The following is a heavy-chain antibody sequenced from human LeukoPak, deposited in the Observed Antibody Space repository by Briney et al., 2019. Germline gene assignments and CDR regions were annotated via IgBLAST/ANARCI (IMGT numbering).Heavy chain of an antibody. CDR2: VSTGGSTT. CDR1: GFKLSHYA. J-gene: IGHJ4*02. D-gene: IGHD2-21*01. CDR3: AKEGVISETFDC. V-gene: IGHV3-23*01. Sequence: PGGSLRLSCVPSGFKLSHYAIHWVHQAPGKGLEWVSLVSTGGSTTHYADSVRGRFNVSRDNAKDTVFLQLNSLRAEDTAIYYCAKEGVISETFDCWGQGVLVTVSS.